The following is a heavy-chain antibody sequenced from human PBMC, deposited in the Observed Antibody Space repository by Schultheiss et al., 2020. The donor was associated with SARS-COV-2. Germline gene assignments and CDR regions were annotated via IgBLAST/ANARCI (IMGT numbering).Heavy chain of an antibody. Sequence: SGPTLVKPTETLTLTCTDSGFSLSDARMGVIWIRQSPGKALEWLAHIFSNDEKSYSTSLKNRLTISKDTSGSQVVLTMTTMDPVDTGTYYCARITSSWLSPYDFWGQGTLVTVSS. J-gene: IGHJ4*02. CDR2: IFSNDEK. CDR1: GFSLSDARMG. V-gene: IGHV2-26*01. CDR3: ARITSSWLSPYDF. D-gene: IGHD6-13*01.